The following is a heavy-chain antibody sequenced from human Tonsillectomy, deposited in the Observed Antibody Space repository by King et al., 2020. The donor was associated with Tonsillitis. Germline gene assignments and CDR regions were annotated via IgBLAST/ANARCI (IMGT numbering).Heavy chain of an antibody. CDR3: ARYPSLASSYFFDY. J-gene: IGHJ4*02. V-gene: IGHV4-39*01. CDR2: IYYSGNT. Sequence: QLQESGPGLVKPSETLSLTCTVSGGSISSKSYYWGWIRQPPGKGLEWIGSIYYSGNTYYNPSLKSRVTISVDTSKNQFSLKLTSVTAADTSVYYCARYPSLASSYFFDYWGQGTLVTVSS. D-gene: IGHD2-2*01. CDR1: GGSISSKSYY.